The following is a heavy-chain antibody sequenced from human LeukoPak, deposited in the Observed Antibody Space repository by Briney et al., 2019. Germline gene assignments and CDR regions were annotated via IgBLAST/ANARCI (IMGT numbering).Heavy chain of an antibody. Sequence: SETLSLTCTVSGGSISSSSYYWGWIRQPPGKGLEWIGSSYYSGSTYYNPSLKSRVTISVDTSKNQFSLKLSSVTAADTAVYYCARQDYSNEEEGVGFDYWGQGTLVTVSS. J-gene: IGHJ4*02. CDR1: GGSISSSSYY. CDR3: ARQDYSNEEEGVGFDY. D-gene: IGHD4-11*01. V-gene: IGHV4-39*01. CDR2: SYYSGST.